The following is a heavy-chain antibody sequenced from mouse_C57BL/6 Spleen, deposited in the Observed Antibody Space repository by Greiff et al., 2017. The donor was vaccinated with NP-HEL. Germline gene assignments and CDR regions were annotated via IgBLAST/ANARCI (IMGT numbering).Heavy chain of an antibody. V-gene: IGHV1-82*01. Sequence: VQLQQSGPELVKPGASVKISCKASGYAFSSSWMNWVKQRPGKGLEWIGRIYPGDGDTNYNGKFKGKATLTADKSSSTAYMQLSSLTSEDSAVYFCAPTQGSYWYFDVWGTGTTVTVSS. CDR3: APTQGSYWYFDV. CDR1: GYAFSSSW. D-gene: IGHD2-10*01. J-gene: IGHJ1*03. CDR2: IYPGDGDT.